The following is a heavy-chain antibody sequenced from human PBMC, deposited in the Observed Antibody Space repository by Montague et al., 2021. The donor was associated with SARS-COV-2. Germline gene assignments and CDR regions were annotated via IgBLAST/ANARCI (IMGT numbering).Heavy chain of an antibody. Sequence: SETLSLTCAVSGGSIGSSNWWSWVRQPPGKGLEWFGEIYHSGSTNYNPSPKSRGTISVDKSKNQFSLKLSSVTAADTAMYYCARMALASSSSDFDYWGQGTLVTVSS. CDR2: IYHSGST. V-gene: IGHV4-4*02. CDR1: GGSIGSSNW. CDR3: ARMALASSSSDFDY. D-gene: IGHD6-6*01. J-gene: IGHJ4*02.